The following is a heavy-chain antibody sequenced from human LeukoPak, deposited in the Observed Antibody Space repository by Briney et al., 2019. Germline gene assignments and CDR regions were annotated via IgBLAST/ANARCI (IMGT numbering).Heavy chain of an antibody. CDR1: GYTFTSYA. V-gene: IGHV1-3*01. J-gene: IGHJ6*03. D-gene: IGHD3-3*01. CDR2: INAGNGNT. CDR3: ARSYHSDFWSGYYYYYYYMDV. Sequence: ASVKVSCKASGYTFTSYAMHWVRQAPGQRLEWMGWINAGNGNTKYSQEFQGRVTITRDTSASTAYMELSSLRSDDTAVYYCARSYHSDFWSGYYYYYYYMDVWGKGTTVTVSS.